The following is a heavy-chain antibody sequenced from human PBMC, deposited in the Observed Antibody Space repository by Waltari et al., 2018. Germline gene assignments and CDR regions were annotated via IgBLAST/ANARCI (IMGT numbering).Heavy chain of an antibody. Sequence: EVQLVESGGGLVKPGGSLRLSCAASGCPFSSYSMNWVRQAPGKGLECVSSISSSSSYIYYADSVKGRFTISRDNAKNSLYLQMNSLRAEDTAVYYCARARALEPPDYWGQGTLVTVSS. J-gene: IGHJ4*02. CDR3: ARARALEPPDY. V-gene: IGHV3-21*01. CDR1: GCPFSSYS. CDR2: ISSSSSYI.